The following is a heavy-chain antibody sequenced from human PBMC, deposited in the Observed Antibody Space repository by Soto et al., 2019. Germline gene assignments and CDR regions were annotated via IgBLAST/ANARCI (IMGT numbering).Heavy chain of an antibody. CDR2: ISYHGDNK. CDR1: GFPFSSYT. J-gene: IGHJ6*02. CDR3: AKAGAVAAKYGMNV. V-gene: IGHV3-30-3*01. D-gene: IGHD6-19*01. Sequence: PGGSLRLSCAASGFPFSSYTMHWVRQAPGKGLEWVAVISYHGDNKYYADSVKGRFTISRDNSRSTLYLQVNSLGVEDTAVYYCAKAGAVAAKYGMNVWGQGTTVTVSS.